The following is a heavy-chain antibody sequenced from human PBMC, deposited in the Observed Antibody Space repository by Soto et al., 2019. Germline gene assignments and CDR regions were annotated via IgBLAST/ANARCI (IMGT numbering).Heavy chain of an antibody. D-gene: IGHD3-3*01. J-gene: IGHJ4*02. CDR2: ISWSTSSI. CDR3: GKASSSNSWSPIDY. V-gene: IGHV3-9*01. Sequence: PGGSLRLSCVASGFTFTTYWMSWVRQAPGKGLEWVSGISWSTSSIGYGASLRGRFLISRDNANNSLYLQMNDLRPEDTALYYCGKASSSNSWSPIDYWGQGTMVTVSS. CDR1: GFTFTTYW.